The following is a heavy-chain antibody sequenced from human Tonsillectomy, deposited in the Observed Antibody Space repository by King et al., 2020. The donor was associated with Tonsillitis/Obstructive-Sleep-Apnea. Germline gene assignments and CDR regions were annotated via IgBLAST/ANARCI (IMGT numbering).Heavy chain of an antibody. Sequence: VQLVESGGGLVQPGGSLRLSCSASGFTVSRNYMSWVRQAPGKGLGWVSVIFSGGRTYYADSVKGRFTISRDNSKNTLYLQMNSLRAEDTAVYYCSRGLWIQLWHPFDPWGQGTLVTVSS. J-gene: IGHJ5*02. CDR1: GFTVSRNY. D-gene: IGHD5-18*01. CDR3: SRGLWIQLWHPFDP. V-gene: IGHV3-66*01. CDR2: IFSGGRT.